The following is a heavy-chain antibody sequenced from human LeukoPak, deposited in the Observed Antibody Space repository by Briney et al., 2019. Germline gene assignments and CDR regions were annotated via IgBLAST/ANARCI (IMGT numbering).Heavy chain of an antibody. CDR2: ICVSGGST. Sequence: GGSLRLSCAASGLTFSEYAMSWVRQVPGMGLEWVSTICVSGGSTNYADSVRGRFTISRDNSKNTLYLQINSLRADDTAVYYCAKGVRPFFYSSGSNLDYWGQGTLVTVSS. CDR1: GLTFSEYA. V-gene: IGHV3-23*01. D-gene: IGHD6-19*01. J-gene: IGHJ4*02. CDR3: AKGVRPFFYSSGSNLDY.